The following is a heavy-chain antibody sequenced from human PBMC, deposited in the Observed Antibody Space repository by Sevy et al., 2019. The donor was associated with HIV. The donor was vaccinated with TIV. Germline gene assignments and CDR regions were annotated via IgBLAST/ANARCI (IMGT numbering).Heavy chain of an antibody. D-gene: IGHD3-22*01. CDR1: GFSFSKYG. Sequence: GGSLRLSCAASGFSFSKYGMHWVRQAPGKGLEWVGFIRSKDYGGATEYAASVKGRFTISRDDSKSIADLQMNSLKTEDTAVYYCTRGYYYDSSGYSDYWGQGTLVTVSS. V-gene: IGHV3-49*04. CDR2: IRSKDYGGAT. CDR3: TRGYYYDSSGYSDY. J-gene: IGHJ4*02.